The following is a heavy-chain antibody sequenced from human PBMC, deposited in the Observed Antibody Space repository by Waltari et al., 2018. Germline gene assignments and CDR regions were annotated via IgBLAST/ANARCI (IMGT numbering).Heavy chain of an antibody. CDR1: GDFPSDDH. CDR3: ARLPTKYYDSIGWGFFDQ. D-gene: IGHD3-22*01. J-gene: IGHJ4*02. CDR2: PRNTGGT. V-gene: IGHV4-59*08. Sequence: VELQESAPGLVKPSETLSLTCTVSGDFPSDDHWTWIRQAPGKGLEWIAYPRNTGGTKCPRSLESRVTVSAVTSKKQFSLRLTSVTAADTAVYYCARLPTKYYDSIGWGFFDQWGQGILVTVSS.